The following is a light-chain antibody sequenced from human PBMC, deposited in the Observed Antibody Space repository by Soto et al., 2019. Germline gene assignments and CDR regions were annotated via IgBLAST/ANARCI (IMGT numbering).Light chain of an antibody. CDR2: DAS. CDR3: QHSTLYSAS. CDR1: QNIFTY. Sequence: DVHMTQSPSTLSASVGDRVTISCRASQNIFTYLAWYQQKPGKAPKLLIFDASTLQSGVPPRFSGSGSGTEFALTISSLQPDDFATYSCQHSTLYSASFGPGTKV. J-gene: IGKJ1*01. V-gene: IGKV1-5*01.